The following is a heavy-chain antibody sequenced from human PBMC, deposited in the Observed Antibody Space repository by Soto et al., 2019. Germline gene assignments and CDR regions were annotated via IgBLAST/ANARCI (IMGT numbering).Heavy chain of an antibody. CDR3: AREAVAATRDLDY. J-gene: IGHJ4*02. V-gene: IGHV4-31*03. Sequence: SETLSLTCTVSGGSISSGGYYWSWIRQHPGKGLEWIGYIYYSGSTYYNPSLKSRVTISVDTSKNQFSLKLSSVTAADTAVYYCAREAVAATRDLDYWGQGTLVTVSS. CDR2: IYYSGST. CDR1: GGSISSGGYY. D-gene: IGHD2-15*01.